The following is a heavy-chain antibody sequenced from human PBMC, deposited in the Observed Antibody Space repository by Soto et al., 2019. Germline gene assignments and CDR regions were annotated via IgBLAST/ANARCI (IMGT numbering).Heavy chain of an antibody. CDR1: GFTFSSYA. CDR3: AKESRGIAPTVTGY. V-gene: IGHV3-23*01. CDR2: IVGGGDST. D-gene: IGHD6-13*01. Sequence: PGESLKISCAASGFTFSSYAMSWVRQAPGKGLEWVSAIVGGGDSTYYADSVKGRFTISRDNSKNTLHLEMNSLRAEDTAVYFCAKESRGIAPTVTGYWGQGTQVTVSS. J-gene: IGHJ4*02.